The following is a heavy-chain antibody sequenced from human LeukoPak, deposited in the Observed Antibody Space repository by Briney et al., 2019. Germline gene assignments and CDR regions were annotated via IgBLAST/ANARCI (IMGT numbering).Heavy chain of an antibody. CDR1: GGSFSGYY. Sequence: SETPSLTCAVYGGSFSGYYWSWIRQPPGKGLEWIGEINHSGSTNYNPSLKSRVTISVDTSKNQFSLKLSSVTAADTAVYYCARGQGVNYFDYWGQGTLVTVSS. J-gene: IGHJ4*02. V-gene: IGHV4-34*01. CDR2: INHSGST. CDR3: ARGQGVNYFDY. D-gene: IGHD2-21*01.